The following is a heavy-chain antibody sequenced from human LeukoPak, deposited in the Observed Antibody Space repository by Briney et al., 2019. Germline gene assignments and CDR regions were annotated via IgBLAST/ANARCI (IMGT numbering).Heavy chain of an antibody. Sequence: XXXWSXIXXPPGKGLEWIGFIYYSGSTKYNPSLKSRVTISMDRSTNQFSLKLTSVTAADTAVYYCARESFGSGRNNWFDPWGQGTLVTVSS. CDR3: ARESFGSGRNNWFDP. J-gene: IGHJ5*02. V-gene: IGHV4-59*01. CDR1: XXX. D-gene: IGHD3-10*01. CDR2: IYYSGST.